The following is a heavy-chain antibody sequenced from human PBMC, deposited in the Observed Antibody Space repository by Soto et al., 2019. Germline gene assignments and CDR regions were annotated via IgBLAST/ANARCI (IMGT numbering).Heavy chain of an antibody. J-gene: IGHJ5*02. CDR3: ERDMSIAEAGRGWFET. Sequence: SSTXSLTCAFYVCSFIVYYLILIRHPPGKGLEFIGEINHSGSTNYNPSLKSRVTISVDTSKNQFSLKLSSVTAADTAVYYCERDMSIAEAGRGWFETWGQGTLV. CDR2: INHSGST. CDR1: VCSFIVYY. D-gene: IGHD6-13*01. V-gene: IGHV4-34*01.